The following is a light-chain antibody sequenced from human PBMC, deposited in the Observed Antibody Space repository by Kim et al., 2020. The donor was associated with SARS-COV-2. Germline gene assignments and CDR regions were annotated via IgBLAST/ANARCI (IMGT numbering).Light chain of an antibody. CDR2: QDS. Sequence: SYELTQPPSVSVAPGKTASITCSGDKLGDKYACWYQQKPGQSPVLVIYQDSKRPSGIPERFSGSNSGNTATLTISGTQAMDEADYYCQAWDSSTARFGGGTQLTVL. CDR1: KLGDKY. J-gene: IGLJ2*01. V-gene: IGLV3-1*01. CDR3: QAWDSSTAR.